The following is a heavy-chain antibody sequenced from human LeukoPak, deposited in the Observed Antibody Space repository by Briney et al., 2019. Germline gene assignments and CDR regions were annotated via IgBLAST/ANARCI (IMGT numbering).Heavy chain of an antibody. CDR2: ISSSGSTI. V-gene: IGHV3-11*01. CDR3: ARDSYYDSSGYLGY. Sequence: GSLRLSCAASGFTFSDYYMSWIRQAPGKGLEWVSYISSSGSTIYYADSVKGRFTISRDNAKNSLYLQMNSQRAEDTAVYYCARDSYYDSSGYLGYWGQGTLVTVSS. CDR1: GFTFSDYY. D-gene: IGHD3-22*01. J-gene: IGHJ4*02.